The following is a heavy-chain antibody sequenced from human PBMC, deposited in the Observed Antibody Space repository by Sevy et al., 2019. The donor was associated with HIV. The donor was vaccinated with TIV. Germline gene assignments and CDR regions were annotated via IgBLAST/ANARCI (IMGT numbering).Heavy chain of an antibody. Sequence: SETLSLTCTVSGGSISSGGYYWSWIRQHPGKGLEWIGYIYYSGGTYYNPSLKSRVTISVDTSKNQFSLKLSSVTAADTAVYYCVRDAKKMTTVTTTRDYYYYGMDVWGQGTTVTVSS. CDR2: IYYSGGT. J-gene: IGHJ6*02. D-gene: IGHD4-17*01. CDR3: VRDAKKMTTVTTTRDYYYYGMDV. CDR1: GGSISSGGYY. V-gene: IGHV4-31*03.